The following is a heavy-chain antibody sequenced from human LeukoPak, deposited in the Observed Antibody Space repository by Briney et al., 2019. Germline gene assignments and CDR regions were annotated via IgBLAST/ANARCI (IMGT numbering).Heavy chain of an antibody. Sequence: PGGSLRLSCAASGFTFSSYDMHWVRQATGKGLEWVSAIGTAGDTYYPGSVKGRFTISRENAKNSLYLQMNSLRAGDTAVYYCARGSEGIVGATTAGFDYWGQGTLVTVSS. CDR3: ARGSEGIVGATTAGFDY. D-gene: IGHD1-26*01. CDR1: GFTFSSYD. J-gene: IGHJ4*02. CDR2: IGTAGDT. V-gene: IGHV3-13*01.